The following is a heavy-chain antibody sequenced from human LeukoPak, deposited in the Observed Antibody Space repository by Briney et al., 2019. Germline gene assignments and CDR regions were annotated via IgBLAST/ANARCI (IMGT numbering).Heavy chain of an antibody. CDR1: GGTFSSYA. CDR2: IIPIFGTA. V-gene: IGHV1-69*05. J-gene: IGHJ4*02. D-gene: IGHD4-17*01. Sequence: ASVKVSCKASGGTFSSYAIGWVRQAPGQGLEWMGRIIPIFGTANYAQKFQGRVTITTYEYTSTAYMELSSMRSEDTAVYYCARDLHDYGDYVASFDYWGQGTLVTVSS. CDR3: ARDLHDYGDYVASFDY.